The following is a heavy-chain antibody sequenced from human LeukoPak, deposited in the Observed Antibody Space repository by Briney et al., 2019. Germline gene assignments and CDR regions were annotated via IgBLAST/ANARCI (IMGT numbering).Heavy chain of an antibody. Sequence: SETLSLTCTVSGGSISSGGYYWSWIRQHPGKSLEWIGYIYYSGSTYYNPSLKSRVTISVDTSKNQFSLKLSSVTAADTAVYYCARSTTVTTAYYFDYWGQGTLVTVSS. D-gene: IGHD4-17*01. V-gene: IGHV4-31*03. CDR2: IYYSGST. J-gene: IGHJ4*02. CDR1: GGSISSGGYY. CDR3: ARSTTVTTAYYFDY.